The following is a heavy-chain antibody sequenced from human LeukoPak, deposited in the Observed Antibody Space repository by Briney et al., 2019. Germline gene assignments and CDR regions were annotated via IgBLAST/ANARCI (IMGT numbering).Heavy chain of an antibody. Sequence: ASVKVSSKASGYTFTSYGISWVRQAPGQGLEWMGWISAYNGNTNYAQKLQGRVTMTTDTSTSTAYMELRSLRSDDTAVYYCARVGTLMVRGVINQFEHWGQGTLVTVSS. CDR3: ARVGTLMVRGVINQFEH. CDR1: GYTFTSYG. V-gene: IGHV1-18*01. J-gene: IGHJ1*01. CDR2: ISAYNGNT. D-gene: IGHD3-10*01.